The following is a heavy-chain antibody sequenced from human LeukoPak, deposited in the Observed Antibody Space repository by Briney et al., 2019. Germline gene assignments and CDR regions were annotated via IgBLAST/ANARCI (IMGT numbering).Heavy chain of an antibody. CDR3: AGGLAAAGTRGPY. D-gene: IGHD6-13*01. Sequence: TGGSLRLSCATSGFIFSSDSMIWVRQAPGKGLEWVSSISSTGAYIYYADSLKGRFTISRDNAKNSLYLQMNSLRADDTAVYYCAGGLAAAGTRGPYWGQGTLVTVSS. V-gene: IGHV3-21*01. CDR2: ISSTGAYI. J-gene: IGHJ4*02. CDR1: GFIFSSDS.